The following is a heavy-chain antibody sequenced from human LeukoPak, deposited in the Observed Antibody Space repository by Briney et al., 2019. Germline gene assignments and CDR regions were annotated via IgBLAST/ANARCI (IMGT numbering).Heavy chain of an antibody. D-gene: IGHD6-19*01. CDR3: ARDEYDGKHWLVRDY. CDR2: IVSILGMT. CDR1: GGTVSSYA. Sequence: SVKVSCKASGGTVSSYAISWVRQAPGAGLEWMGRIVSILGMTHYGQKFQGRVTVTADTSTNTAYMELSSLRFEDTAVYYCARDEYDGKHWLVRDYWGQGTLVTVSS. V-gene: IGHV1-69*04. J-gene: IGHJ4*02.